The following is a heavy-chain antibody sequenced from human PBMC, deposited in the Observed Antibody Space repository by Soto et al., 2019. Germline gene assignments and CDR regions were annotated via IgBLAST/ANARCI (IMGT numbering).Heavy chain of an antibody. CDR3: AKDARHCSGPSCHQGH. V-gene: IGHV1-2*02. D-gene: IGHD2-15*01. CDR2: INPISGGT. CDR1: GYTLTGHH. J-gene: IGHJ4*02. Sequence: ASVKVSCKTSGYTLTGHHIHWVRQAPGQGLEWMGWINPISGGTKYREKFQGRVSITRDKSSSTAYMELSSLTSDDSAVYYCAKDARHCSGPSCHQGHWGQGTLVTVPS.